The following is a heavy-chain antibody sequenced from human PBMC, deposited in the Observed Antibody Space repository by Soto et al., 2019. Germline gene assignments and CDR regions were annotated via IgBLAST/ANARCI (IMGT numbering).Heavy chain of an antibody. J-gene: IGHJ1*01. D-gene: IGHD6-13*01. CDR3: ARPSAAAGTMIFEYFQN. CDR1: GYTFTSYG. Sequence: ASAKVSCKASGYTFTSYGISWLRHYNGQWLECMVWISAYNGNTNYAQKLQGRVTMTTDTSTSTAYMELRSLRSDDTAVYYCARPSAAAGTMIFEYFQNWGQGTLVTVSS. V-gene: IGHV1-18*01. CDR2: ISAYNGNT.